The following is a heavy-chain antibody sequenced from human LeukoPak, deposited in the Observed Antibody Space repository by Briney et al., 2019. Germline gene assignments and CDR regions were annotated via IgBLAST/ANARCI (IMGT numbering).Heavy chain of an antibody. CDR2: IRAYNGNT. CDR1: GYTFTSYG. V-gene: IGHV1-18*01. CDR3: ARLNDFWSGYYDYYGMDV. Sequence: ASVKVSFKASGYTFTSYGISWVRQAPGQGLEGMGWIRAYNGNTNYAQKLQGRVTMTTDTSTSTAYMELRSLRSDDTAVYYCARLNDFWSGYYDYYGMDVWGQGTTVTVSS. D-gene: IGHD3-3*01. J-gene: IGHJ6*02.